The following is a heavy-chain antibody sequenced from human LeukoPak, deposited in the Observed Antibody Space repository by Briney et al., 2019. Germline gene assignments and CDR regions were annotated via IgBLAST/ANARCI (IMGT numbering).Heavy chain of an antibody. CDR1: GFAFDNYR. CDR2: VNADGGNT. V-gene: IGHV3-23*01. CDR3: TKRVKYGGTWDHFAD. J-gene: IGHJ4*02. Sequence: GGSLRLSCAASGFAFDNYRMSWVRQAPGKGLEWVSTVNADGGNTYYADSVKGRFTISRDNSKSTLILQMNSLRVEDTALYYCTKRVKYGGTWDHFADWGQGTLVTVSS. D-gene: IGHD1-26*01.